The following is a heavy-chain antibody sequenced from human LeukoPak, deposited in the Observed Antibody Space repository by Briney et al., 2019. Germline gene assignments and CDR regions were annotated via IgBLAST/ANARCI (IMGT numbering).Heavy chain of an antibody. V-gene: IGHV4-39*01. CDR1: GGSISSSSYY. CDR2: IYYSGST. D-gene: IGHD6-13*01. CDR3: ARNIQQTPYYYYYGMDV. J-gene: IGHJ6*02. Sequence: PSETLSLTCTVSGGSISSSSYYWGWIRQPPGKGLEWIGSIYYSGSTYYNPSLKSRVTISVDTSKNQFSLKLSSVTAADTAVYYCARNIQQTPYYYYYGMDVWGQGTTVTVSS.